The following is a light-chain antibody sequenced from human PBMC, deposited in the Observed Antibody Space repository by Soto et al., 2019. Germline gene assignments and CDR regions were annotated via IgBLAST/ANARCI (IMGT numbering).Light chain of an antibody. CDR2: VAS. CDR3: QQYNVWPLT. CDR1: QSVSSN. Sequence: EIVMTQSPATLSVSPGERATLSCRPSQSVSSNLAWYQQKPGQTPKLLIYVASTRATGIPARFSGSGSGTEFTLIISSLQSEDFAVYYCQQYNVWPLTFGGGTKVEF. V-gene: IGKV3-15*01. J-gene: IGKJ4*01.